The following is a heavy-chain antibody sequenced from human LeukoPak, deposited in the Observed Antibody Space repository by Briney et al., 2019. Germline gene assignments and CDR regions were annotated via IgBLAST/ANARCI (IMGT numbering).Heavy chain of an antibody. V-gene: IGHV4-34*01. CDR3: ARSPIGYCSGGSCRLFDY. CDR1: GGSFSGYY. Sequence: KPSETLSLTCAVYGGSFSGYYWSWIRQPPGKGLEWIGEINHSGSTNYNPSLKSRVTISVDTSKNQFSLKLSSVTAADTAVYYCARSPIGYCSGGSCRLFDYWGQGTLVTVSS. CDR2: INHSGST. J-gene: IGHJ4*02. D-gene: IGHD2-15*01.